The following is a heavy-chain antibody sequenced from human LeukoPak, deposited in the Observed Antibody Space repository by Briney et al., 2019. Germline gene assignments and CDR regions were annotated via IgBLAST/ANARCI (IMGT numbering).Heavy chain of an antibody. J-gene: IGHJ6*03. CDR2: IYYSGST. D-gene: IGHD2-2*01. CDR1: GGSISSYY. CDR3: ARGGYCSSTSCYREADYYYYYMDV. Sequence: PSETLSLTCTVSGGSISSYYWSWIRQPPGKGLEWIGYIYYSGSTYYNPSLKSRVTISVDTSKNQFSLKLSSVTAADTAVYYCARGGYCSSTSCYREADYYYYYMDVWGKGTTVTVS. V-gene: IGHV4-59*08.